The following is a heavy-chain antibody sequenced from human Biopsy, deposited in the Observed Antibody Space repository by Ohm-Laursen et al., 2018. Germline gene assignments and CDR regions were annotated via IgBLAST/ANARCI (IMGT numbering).Heavy chain of an antibody. CDR3: VKDRGGARASFHY. CDR2: INRDSDTA. D-gene: IGHD3-16*01. Sequence: SLRLSCTASGFIFDDYNMHWVRQAPGKGLEWVSRINRDSDTADYVDSVRGRFTISRDNARKTLFLQMNSLRPEDTALYYCVKDRGGARASFHYWGQGIRVAVSS. CDR1: GFIFDDYN. J-gene: IGHJ4*02. V-gene: IGHV3-9*01.